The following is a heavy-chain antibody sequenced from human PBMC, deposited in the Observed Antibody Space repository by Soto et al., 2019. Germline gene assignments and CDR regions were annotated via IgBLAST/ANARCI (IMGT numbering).Heavy chain of an antibody. D-gene: IGHD5-18*01. CDR1: GGSISSSKW. CDR3: ARHPGYGLYYFDY. Sequence: SETLSLTCGVSGGSISSSKWWTWVRQPPGKGLEWIGSIYYSGSTYYNPSLKSRVTISVDTSKSQFSLKLSSVTAADTAVYYCARHPGYGLYYFDYWGQGTLVTVSS. V-gene: IGHV4-39*01. CDR2: IYYSGST. J-gene: IGHJ4*02.